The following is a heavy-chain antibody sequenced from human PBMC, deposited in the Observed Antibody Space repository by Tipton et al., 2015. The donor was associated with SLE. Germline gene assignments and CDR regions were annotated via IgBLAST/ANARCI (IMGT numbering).Heavy chain of an antibody. CDR2: ISYDGSNK. J-gene: IGHJ4*02. Sequence: SLRLSCAASGFTFSSYAMHWVRQAPGKGLEWVAVISYDGSNKYYADSVKGRFTISRDNSKNTLYLQMNSLRAEDTAVYYCVRLLMGATTEYYFDYWGQGTLVTVSS. V-gene: IGHV3-30*04. D-gene: IGHD1-26*01. CDR1: GFTFSSYA. CDR3: VRLLMGATTEYYFDY.